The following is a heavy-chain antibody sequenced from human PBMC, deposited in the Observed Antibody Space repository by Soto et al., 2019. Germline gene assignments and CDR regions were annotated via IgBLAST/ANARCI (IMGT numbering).Heavy chain of an antibody. CDR3: ARECGGDCYGWFDP. J-gene: IGHJ5*02. D-gene: IGHD2-21*02. V-gene: IGHV4-59*01. CDR1: GGSISSYY. Sequence: SETLSLTCTVSGGSISSYYWSWIRQPPGKGLEWIGYIYYSGSTNYNPSLKSRVTISVDTSKNQFSLKLGSVTAADTAVYYCARECGGDCYGWFDPWGQGTLVTVSS. CDR2: IYYSGST.